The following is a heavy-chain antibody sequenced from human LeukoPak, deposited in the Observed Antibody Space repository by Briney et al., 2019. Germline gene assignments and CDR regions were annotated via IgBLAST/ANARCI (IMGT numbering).Heavy chain of an antibody. Sequence: SETLSLTCTVSGGSISSSSYYWGWIRQPPGKGLEWIGSIYYSGGTYYNPSLKSRVTISVDTSKNQFSLKLSSVTAADTAVYYCLTSSSWYKSVDNDYWGQGTLVTVSS. J-gene: IGHJ4*02. CDR1: GGSISSSSYY. D-gene: IGHD6-13*01. CDR3: LTSSSWYKSVDNDY. CDR2: IYYSGGT. V-gene: IGHV4-39*07.